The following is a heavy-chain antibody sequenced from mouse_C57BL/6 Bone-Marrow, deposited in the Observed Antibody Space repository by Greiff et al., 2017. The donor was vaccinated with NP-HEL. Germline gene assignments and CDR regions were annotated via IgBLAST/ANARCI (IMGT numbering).Heavy chain of an antibody. CDR3: ARGAY. V-gene: IGHV1-80*01. CDR2: IYPGDGDT. Sequence: VQLQQSGAELVKPGASVKISCKASGYEFSNYWMNWVKQRPGKGLEWIGQIYPGDGDTTYNGQFKDKATLTADKSSSTAYMQLSRLTSEDSAVYFCARGAYWGQGTLVTVSA. J-gene: IGHJ3*01. CDR1: GYEFSNYW.